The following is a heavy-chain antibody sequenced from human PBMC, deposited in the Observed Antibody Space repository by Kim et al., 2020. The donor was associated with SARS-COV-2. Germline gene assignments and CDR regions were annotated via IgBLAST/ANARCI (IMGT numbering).Heavy chain of an antibody. V-gene: IGHV3-64*01. Sequence: GGSLRLSCAASGFTFSSYGIHWVRQAPGKGLEYVSAISSDGGSTYYANSVKGRFTISRDNSKNTLYLQMGSLRAEDMAVYYCARETDSSSWVIQFHPWG. CDR1: GFTFSSYG. CDR2: ISSDGGST. D-gene: IGHD6-13*01. J-gene: IGHJ5*02. CDR3: ARETDSSSWVIQFHP.